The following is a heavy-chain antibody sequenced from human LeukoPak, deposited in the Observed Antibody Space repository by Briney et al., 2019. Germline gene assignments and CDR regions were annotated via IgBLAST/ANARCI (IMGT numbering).Heavy chain of an antibody. D-gene: IGHD3-22*01. CDR2: IYYSGST. CDR3: ARSRSGYYP. V-gene: IGHV4-59*01. CDR1: GGSISSYY. Sequence: SETLSLTCTVSGGSISSYYWSWIRQPPGKGLEWIGYIYYSGSTNYNPSLKSRITISVDTSKNQFSLKLSSVTAADTAVYYCARSRSGYYPWAQGTLVTVSS. J-gene: IGHJ5*02.